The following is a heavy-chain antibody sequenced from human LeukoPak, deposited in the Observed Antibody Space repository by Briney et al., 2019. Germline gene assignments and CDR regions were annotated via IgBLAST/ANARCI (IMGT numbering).Heavy chain of an antibody. D-gene: IGHD3-10*01. J-gene: IGHJ4*02. CDR2: IYYSGST. CDR3: ARVVAGFKAPFDY. V-gene: IGHV4-39*07. Sequence: PSETLSLTCTVSGGSISSSSYYWGWIRQPPGKGLEWIGSIYYSGSTYYNPSLKSRVTISVDTSKNQFSLKLSSVTAADTAVYYCARVVAGFKAPFDYWGQGTLVTVSS. CDR1: GGSISSSSYY.